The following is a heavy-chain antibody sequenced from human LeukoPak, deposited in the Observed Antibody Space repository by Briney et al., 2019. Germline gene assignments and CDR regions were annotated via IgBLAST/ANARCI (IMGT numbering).Heavy chain of an antibody. Sequence: GGSLRLSCAASGFIFSSYSMNWVRQAPGKGLEWISFISSVSSTIFYADSVKGRFNISRDNVKNSLYLQMNGLRAEDTAVYYCARVHGGYPFDQWGQGTLVTVSS. CDR2: ISSVSSTI. CDR3: ARVHGGYPFDQ. D-gene: IGHD2-15*01. J-gene: IGHJ4*02. V-gene: IGHV3-48*01. CDR1: GFIFSSYS.